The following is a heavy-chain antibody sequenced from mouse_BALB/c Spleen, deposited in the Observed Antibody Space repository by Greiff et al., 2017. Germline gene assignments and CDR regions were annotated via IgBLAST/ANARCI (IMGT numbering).Heavy chain of an antibody. Sequence: EVMLVESGGGLVQPGGSLKLSCAASGFTFSSYGMSWVRQTPDKRLELVATINSNGGSTYYPDSVKGRFTISRDNAKNTLYLQMSSLKSEDTAMYYCARTLTTLDYWGQGTTLTVSS. CDR2: INSNGGST. V-gene: IGHV5-6-3*01. CDR1: GFTFSSYG. J-gene: IGHJ2*01. D-gene: IGHD1-1*01. CDR3: ARTLTTLDY.